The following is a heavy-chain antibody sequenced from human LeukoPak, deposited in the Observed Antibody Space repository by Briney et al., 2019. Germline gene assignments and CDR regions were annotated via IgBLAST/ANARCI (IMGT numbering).Heavy chain of an antibody. CDR1: GVTLSPYG. D-gene: IGHD3-22*01. V-gene: IGHV3-30*18. J-gene: IGHJ4*02. Sequence: GGSLRLSCAASGVTLSPYGMHWVRQAPGKGLEWVAVISYEGGTQHYADSVKGRFIISRDNPRNTLYLQMNSLRAEDAAVYYCAKCRTYYYDSSGYYACDYFDYWGQGTLVTVSS. CDR3: AKCRTYYYDSSGYYACDYFDY. CDR2: ISYEGGTQ.